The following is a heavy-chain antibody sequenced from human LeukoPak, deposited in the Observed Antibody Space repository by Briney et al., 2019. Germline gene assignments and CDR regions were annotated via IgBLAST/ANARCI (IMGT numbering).Heavy chain of an antibody. CDR2: IWYDGSNK. D-gene: IGHD7-27*01. Sequence: GSLRLSCAASGFTFSSYWMHWVRQAPGKGLDWVAFIWYDGSNKYHTDSVKGRFTISRDTSKNTVYLQMNSLRVEDTAVYYCARGDWGMYYFDYWGQGTLVTVSS. CDR3: ARGDWGMYYFDY. V-gene: IGHV3-30*02. CDR1: GFTFSSYW. J-gene: IGHJ4*02.